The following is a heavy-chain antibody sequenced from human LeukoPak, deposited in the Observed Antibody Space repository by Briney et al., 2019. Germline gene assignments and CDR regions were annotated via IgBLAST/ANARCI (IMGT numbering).Heavy chain of an antibody. J-gene: IGHJ5*02. D-gene: IGHD1-14*01. Sequence: PSETLSLTCTVSGYSISSGYYWGWIRQPPGKGLEWIGSIYHSGSTYYNPSLKSRVTISVDTSKNQFSLKLSSVTAADTAVYYCARLNKPGWFDPWGQGTLVIVSS. CDR3: ARLNKPGWFDP. CDR1: GYSISSGYY. CDR2: IYHSGST. V-gene: IGHV4-38-2*02.